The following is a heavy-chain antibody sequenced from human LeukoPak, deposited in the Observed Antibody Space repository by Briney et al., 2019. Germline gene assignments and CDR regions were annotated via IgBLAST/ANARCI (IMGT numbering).Heavy chain of an antibody. CDR3: XXERDXXSXDY. CDR2: IYTSGST. V-gene: IGHV4-61*02. CDR1: GGSISSGSYY. D-gene: IGHD5-24*01. J-gene: IGHJ4*02. Sequence: SETLSLTCTVSGGSISSGSYYWSWIRQPAGKGLEWIGRIYTSGSTNYNPSLKSRVTISVDTSKNQFSLKLSSVTAADTAVYYXXXERDXXSXDYWGQGTLVTVSS.